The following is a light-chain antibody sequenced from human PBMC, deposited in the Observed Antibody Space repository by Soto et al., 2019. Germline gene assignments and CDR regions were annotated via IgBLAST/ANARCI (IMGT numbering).Light chain of an antibody. J-gene: IGKJ4*01. Sequence: DIVMTQSPDSLAVSLGERATINCKSSQSVLYSSNHQNYLAWYQQKPGQPPQLLIYSASTRESGVPDRFSGSGSVTDFTLTISSLQAEDGAVYYCQQYYTTPLTFGGGTKVEIK. CDR3: QQYYTTPLT. V-gene: IGKV4-1*01. CDR2: SAS. CDR1: QSVLYSSNHQNY.